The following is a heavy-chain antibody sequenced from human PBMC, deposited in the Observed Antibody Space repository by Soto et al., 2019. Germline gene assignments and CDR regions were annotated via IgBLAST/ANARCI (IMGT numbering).Heavy chain of an antibody. D-gene: IGHD3-10*01. CDR3: ARLVYDTRLNYMYFDF. J-gene: IGHJ4*02. V-gene: IGHV4-4*02. Sequence: SETLSLTCAVSGVSISSGNWWTWVRQSPQRGLEYTGEIFHDGTANYYPSFERRVAISVDTSKNQFSLKLTSVTAADTAIYFCARLVYDTRLNYMYFDFWGQGTLVTVSS. CDR1: GVSISSGNW. CDR2: IFHDGTA.